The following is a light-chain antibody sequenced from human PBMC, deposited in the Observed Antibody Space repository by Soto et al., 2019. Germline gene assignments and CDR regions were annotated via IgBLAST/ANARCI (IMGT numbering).Light chain of an antibody. CDR1: QSISIW. Sequence: DIHMTQSPSTLSASVGDRVTITCRASQSISIWLAWYQQKPGKAPNLLIYKTSSLETGLPSRFSGSGSGTEFTLTISSLQPDDFAPYYCQHYNDYSCTFGQGTKVEVK. CDR2: KTS. CDR3: QHYNDYSCT. V-gene: IGKV1-5*03. J-gene: IGKJ1*01.